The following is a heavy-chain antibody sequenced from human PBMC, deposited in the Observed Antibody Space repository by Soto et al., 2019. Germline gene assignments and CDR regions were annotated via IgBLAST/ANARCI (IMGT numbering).Heavy chain of an antibody. CDR3: ARGSFPGDSSGYYYGADYYYGMDV. J-gene: IGHJ6*02. D-gene: IGHD3-22*01. Sequence: PSATLSLTCAVYGGSFSGYYWSWIRQPPGKGLEWIGEINHSGSTNYNPSLKSRVTISVDTSKNQFSLKLSSVTAADTAVYYCARGSFPGDSSGYYYGADYYYGMDVWGQGTTVT. CDR2: INHSGST. CDR1: GGSFSGYY. V-gene: IGHV4-34*01.